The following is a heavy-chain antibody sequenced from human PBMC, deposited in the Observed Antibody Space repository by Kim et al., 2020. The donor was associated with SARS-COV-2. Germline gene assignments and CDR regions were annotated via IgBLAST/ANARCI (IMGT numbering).Heavy chain of an antibody. V-gene: IGHV4-59*08. CDR1: GGSISSYY. CDR2: IYYSGST. J-gene: IGHJ2*01. CDR3: ARRTYYDFWSGYPGYFDL. D-gene: IGHD3-3*01. Sequence: SETLSLTCTVSGGSISSYYWSWIRQPPGKGLEWIGYIYYSGSTNYNPSLKSRVTISVDTSKNQFSLKLSSVTAADTAVYYCARRTYYDFWSGYPGYFDLWGRGTLVTVSS.